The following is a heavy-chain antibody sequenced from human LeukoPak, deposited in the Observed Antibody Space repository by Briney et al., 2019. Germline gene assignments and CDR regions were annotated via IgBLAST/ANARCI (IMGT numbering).Heavy chain of an antibody. D-gene: IGHD6-13*01. J-gene: IGHJ3*02. Sequence: PSETLSLICAVYGGSFSGYYWSWIRQPPGKELEWIGEINHSESTNYNQSLKGGVTISVATSKNQYSLKLSYVTATDTAVNYCVRGGIAVAGVDIWGQGTMVTVSS. V-gene: IGHV4-34*01. CDR2: INHSEST. CDR3: VRGGIAVAGVDI. CDR1: GGSFSGYY.